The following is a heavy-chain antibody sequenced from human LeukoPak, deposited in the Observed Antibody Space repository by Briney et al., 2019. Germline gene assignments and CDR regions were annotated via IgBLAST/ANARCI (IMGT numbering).Heavy chain of an antibody. V-gene: IGHV3-23*01. D-gene: IGHD3-10*01. CDR1: GFTFSSYA. CDR3: ARETGSYYNTDAFDI. CDR2: ISGSGGST. J-gene: IGHJ3*02. Sequence: GGSLRLSCAASGFTFSSYAMSWVRQAPGKGLEWVSAISGSGGSTYYADSVKGRFTISRDNSKSTLYLQMNSLRAEDTAVYYCARETGSYYNTDAFDIWGQGTMVTVSS.